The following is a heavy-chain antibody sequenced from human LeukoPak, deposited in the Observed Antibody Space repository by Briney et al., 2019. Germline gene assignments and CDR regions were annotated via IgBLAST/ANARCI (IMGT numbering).Heavy chain of an antibody. Sequence: GGSLRLSCAASGFTFSSYAMSWVRQAPGKGLEWVSAISGSGGSTYYADSVKGRFTISRDNSKNTLYLQMNSLRAEDTAVYYCARDGEYCSGGSCYPSFQHWGQGTLVTVSS. V-gene: IGHV3-23*01. CDR1: GFTFSSYA. J-gene: IGHJ1*01. CDR3: ARDGEYCSGGSCYPSFQH. D-gene: IGHD2-15*01. CDR2: ISGSGGST.